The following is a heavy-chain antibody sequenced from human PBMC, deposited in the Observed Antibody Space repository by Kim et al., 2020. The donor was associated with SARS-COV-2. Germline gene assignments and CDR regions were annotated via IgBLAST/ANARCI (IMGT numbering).Heavy chain of an antibody. V-gene: IGHV2-70*11. J-gene: IGHJ6*02. D-gene: IGHD3-10*01. CDR1: GFSLSTSGMC. Sequence: SGPTLVNPTQTLTLTCTFSGFSLSTSGMCVSWIRQPPGKALEWLARIDWDDDKYYSTSLKTRLTISKDTSKNQVVLTMTNMDPVDTATYYCARMCSYGSRSYYYGMDVWGQGTTVTVSS. CDR2: IDWDDDK. CDR3: ARMCSYGSRSYYYGMDV.